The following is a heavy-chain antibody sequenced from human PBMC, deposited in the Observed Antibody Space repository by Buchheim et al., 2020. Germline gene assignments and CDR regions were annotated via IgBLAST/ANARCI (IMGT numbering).Heavy chain of an antibody. CDR2: IKPEGSEM. D-gene: IGHD2-15*01. V-gene: IGHV3-7*04. Sequence: EVLLVESGGGLVQPGGSRRLSCATSEFTFSSYWMTWVRRAPGRGREWVANIKPEGSEMYYGDSVKGRFIISRDTPENSLCLQMNSLRAEDTAVYYCAKEHCSGGSCYVGLDYWGQGTL. J-gene: IGHJ4*02. CDR1: EFTFSSYW. CDR3: AKEHCSGGSCYVGLDY.